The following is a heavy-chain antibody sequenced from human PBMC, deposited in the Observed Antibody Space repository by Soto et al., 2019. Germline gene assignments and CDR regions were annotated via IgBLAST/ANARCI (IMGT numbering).Heavy chain of an antibody. V-gene: IGHV1-18*01. J-gene: IGHJ6*02. CDR3: AREGPAPYYYYGMDV. CDR2: ISGYNGNT. CDR1: GYSFTTYG. Sequence: QVQLVQSRGEVKKPGASVKVSCKTSGYSFTTYGISWVRQAPGQGLEWMGWISGYNGNTNDAQKLQGRVTMTTDTTTSTAYMVLRSLRAADTAVYYCAREGPAPYYYYGMDVWGQGSTVTVSS.